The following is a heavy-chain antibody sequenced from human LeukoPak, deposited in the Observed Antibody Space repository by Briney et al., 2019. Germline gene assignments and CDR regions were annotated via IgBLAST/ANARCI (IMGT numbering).Heavy chain of an antibody. J-gene: IGHJ4*02. V-gene: IGHV3-21*01. D-gene: IGHD3-3*01. CDR3: ARFGSGYYSSRYDY. Sequence: GGSLRLSCEASGFSFSSYNMDWVRQTPGKGLEWISSITTSSTYTFYADSVKGRFTISRDHAKNSLYLQMNSLRAEDTAVYYCARFGSGYYSSRYDYWGQGTLVTVSS. CDR1: GFSFSSYN. CDR2: ITTSSTYT.